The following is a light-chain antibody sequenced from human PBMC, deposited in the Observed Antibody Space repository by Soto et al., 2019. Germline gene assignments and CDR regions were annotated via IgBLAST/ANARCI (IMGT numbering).Light chain of an antibody. Sequence: EIVMTQSPATLSVSPGERATLSCRASQSVSNNLAWYQQNPGQAPRLLIYGTSTRATGIPARFSGSGSGTEFTLTITSLQSEDFAVYYCQEYNNWPRTFGQGTKVEVK. V-gene: IGKV3-15*01. CDR2: GTS. J-gene: IGKJ1*01. CDR3: QEYNNWPRT. CDR1: QSVSNN.